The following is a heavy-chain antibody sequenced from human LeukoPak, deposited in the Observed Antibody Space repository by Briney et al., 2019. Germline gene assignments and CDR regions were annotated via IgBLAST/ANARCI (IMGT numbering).Heavy chain of an antibody. Sequence: GRSLRLSCAASGFTFSSYGMHWVRQAPGKGLEWVAVISYDGSNKYYADSVKGRFTISRDNSKNTLYLQMNSLRAEDTAVYYCAKGGGMNDYWGQGTLVTVSS. V-gene: IGHV3-30*18. D-gene: IGHD3-16*01. CDR1: GFTFSSYG. CDR3: AKGGGMNDY. J-gene: IGHJ4*02. CDR2: ISYDGSNK.